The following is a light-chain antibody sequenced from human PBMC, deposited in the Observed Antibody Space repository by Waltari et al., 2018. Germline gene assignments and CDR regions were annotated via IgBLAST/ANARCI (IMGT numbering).Light chain of an antibody. J-gene: IGLJ2*01. CDR2: DFT. CDR1: STAIGVSDY. Sequence: QSALTQPASVSGSPGQSITISCTGTSTAIGVSDYVSWYKHHPSKAPKVMIYDFTKRPSGVSNRFSGSKSGNTASLTISGLQAEDEADYYCCSYAGNNYVLFGGGTKLTVL. CDR3: CSYAGNNYVL. V-gene: IGLV2-23*02.